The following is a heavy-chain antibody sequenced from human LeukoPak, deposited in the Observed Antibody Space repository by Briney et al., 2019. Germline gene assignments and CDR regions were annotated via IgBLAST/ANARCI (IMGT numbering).Heavy chain of an antibody. J-gene: IGHJ4*02. CDR2: IYYSGST. V-gene: IGHV4-31*03. Sequence: PSQTLSLTCTVSGGSISSGGYSWSWIRQHPGKGLEWIGYIYYSGSTYYNPSLRSRVTISLDMSKNHFSLRLSSVTAADTAVYYCARFGPPNCSGGSCFFDYWGQGTLVTVSS. CDR1: GGSISSGGYS. CDR3: ARFGPPNCSGGSCFFDY. D-gene: IGHD2-15*01.